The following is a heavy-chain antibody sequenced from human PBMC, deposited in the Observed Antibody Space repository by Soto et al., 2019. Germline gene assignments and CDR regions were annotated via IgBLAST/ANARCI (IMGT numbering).Heavy chain of an antibody. V-gene: IGHV4-39*01. J-gene: IGHJ2*01. CDR3: ASSAIATHWFFDI. D-gene: IGHD5-18*01. CDR2: IYYTGYT. CDR1: GGPISSSSYY. Sequence: SETLSLTCTVSGGPISSSSYYWGWIRQAPGKGLEWLATIYYTGYTYHNPSLKSHVTISVDTSKNQFSLKLTSVTAADTALYYCASSAIATHWFFDIWGRGTLVTVSS.